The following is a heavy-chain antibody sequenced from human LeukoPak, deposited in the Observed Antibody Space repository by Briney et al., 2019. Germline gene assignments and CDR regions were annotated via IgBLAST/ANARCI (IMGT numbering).Heavy chain of an antibody. CDR1: GFTVSSNY. J-gene: IGHJ3*02. V-gene: IGHV3-66*02. CDR2: IYSGGST. Sequence: GGSLRLSCAASGFTVSSNYMSWVRQAPGKGLEWGSVIYSGGSTYYADSLKGRFTISRDNSKNTLYLQMNSLRPEDTAVYYCAREPRNYYDSSGYYEDAFDIWGQGTMVTVSS. CDR3: AREPRNYYDSSGYYEDAFDI. D-gene: IGHD3-22*01.